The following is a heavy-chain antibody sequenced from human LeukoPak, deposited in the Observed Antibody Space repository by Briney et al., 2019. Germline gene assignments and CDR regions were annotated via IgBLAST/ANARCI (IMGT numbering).Heavy chain of an antibody. V-gene: IGHV4-39*01. D-gene: IGHD6-6*01. CDR3: ARYSSSSGY. J-gene: IGHJ4*02. Sequence: SETLSLTCTVSGGSISSSGFYWGWIHQPPGQGLEWIGSISYSGSTYYNPSLKSRVTISVDTSKNQFSLKLTSVTAADTAVYYCARYSSSSGYWGQGTLVTVSA. CDR2: ISYSGST. CDR1: GGSISSSGFY.